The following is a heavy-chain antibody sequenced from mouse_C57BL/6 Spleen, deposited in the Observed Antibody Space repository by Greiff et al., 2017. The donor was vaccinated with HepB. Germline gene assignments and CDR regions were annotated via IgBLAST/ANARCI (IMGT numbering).Heavy chain of an antibody. CDR3: ARGKGLSRFDY. J-gene: IGHJ2*01. V-gene: IGHV1-50*01. CDR2: IDPSDSYT. D-gene: IGHD1-1*02. Sequence: QVHVKQPGAELVKPGASVKLSCKASGYTFTSYWMQWVKQRPGQGLEWIGEIDPSDSYTNYNQKFKGKATLTVDTSSSTAYMQLSSLTSEDSAVYYCARGKGLSRFDYWGQGTTLTVSS. CDR1: GYTFTSYW.